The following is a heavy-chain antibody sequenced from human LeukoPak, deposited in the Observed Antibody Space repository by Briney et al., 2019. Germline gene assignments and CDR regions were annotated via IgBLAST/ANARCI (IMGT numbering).Heavy chain of an antibody. D-gene: IGHD4-17*01. CDR2: ISSTSSYI. CDR1: GFTFSSYN. Sequence: GGSLRLSCAASGFTFSSYNMNWVRQAPGKGLEWVSSISSTSSYIYYADSVKGRFTISRDNAKNTLYLQMNSLRAEDTAVYYCSKALLSTHGDQENWGQGTLVTVSS. V-gene: IGHV3-21*01. CDR3: SKALLSTHGDQEN. J-gene: IGHJ4*02.